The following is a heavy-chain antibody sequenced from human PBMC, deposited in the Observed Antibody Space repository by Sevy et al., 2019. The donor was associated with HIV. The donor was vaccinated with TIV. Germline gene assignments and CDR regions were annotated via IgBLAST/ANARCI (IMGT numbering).Heavy chain of an antibody. CDR2: MNPNSGNT. Sequence: ASVKVSCKASGYTFTTYDINWVRQATGQGLEWMGWMNPNSGNTGYAQKFQGRVTMTRNTSTEAAYMELSSLRSEDTAVYYCARFLSSIYYYYHAMDVWGQGTTVTVSS. CDR3: ARFLSSIYYYYHAMDV. CDR1: GYTFTTYD. V-gene: IGHV1-8*01. D-gene: IGHD2-2*01. J-gene: IGHJ6*02.